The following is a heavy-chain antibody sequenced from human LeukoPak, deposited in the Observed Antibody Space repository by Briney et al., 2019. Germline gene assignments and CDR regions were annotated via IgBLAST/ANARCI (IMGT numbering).Heavy chain of an antibody. J-gene: IGHJ6*03. Sequence: PSETLSLTCTVSGGSISSDYWSWIRQPPGKGLEWIGYIYYSGSTNYNPSLKSRVTISGDTSKNQFSLKLTSVTAADTAVYYCATEVYDFWSGYYMDVWGRGTTVTVSS. CDR3: ATEVYDFWSGYYMDV. CDR1: GGSISSDY. D-gene: IGHD3-3*01. CDR2: IYYSGST. V-gene: IGHV4-59*12.